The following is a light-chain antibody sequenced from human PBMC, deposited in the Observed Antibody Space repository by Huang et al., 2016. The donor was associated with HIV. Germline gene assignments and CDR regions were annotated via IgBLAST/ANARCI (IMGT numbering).Light chain of an antibody. Sequence: EIEMTQSPATLSVSPGERATLSCRASHSVDSDLAWYQQKPGLAPRLLIYDASTRATGISAKFNGTGSGTEFSLSITNLQSEDFAVYYCQQYNDWPPLTFGGGTKVEI. V-gene: IGKV3-15*01. CDR1: HSVDSD. J-gene: IGKJ4*01. CDR3: QQYNDWPPLT. CDR2: DAS.